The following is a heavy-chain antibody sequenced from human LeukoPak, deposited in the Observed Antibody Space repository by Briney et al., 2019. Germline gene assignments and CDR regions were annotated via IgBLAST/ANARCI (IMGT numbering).Heavy chain of an antibody. J-gene: IGHJ1*01. D-gene: IGHD3-10*01. CDR1: GGSISSSSYY. Sequence: TSETLSLTCTVSGGSISSSSYYWGWIRQPPGKGLEWIREINHSGSTNYNPSLKSRVTISVDTSKNQFSLKLSSVTAADTAVYYCARVEYGSGSYAEYFQHWGQGTLVTVSS. CDR2: INHSGST. V-gene: IGHV4-39*07. CDR3: ARVEYGSGSYAEYFQH.